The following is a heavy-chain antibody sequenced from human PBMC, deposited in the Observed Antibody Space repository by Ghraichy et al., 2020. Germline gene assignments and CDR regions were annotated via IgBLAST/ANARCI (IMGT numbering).Heavy chain of an antibody. Sequence: GESLNISCAASGFTFSSYAMSWVRQAPGKGLEWVSAISGSGGSTYYADSVKGRFTISRDNSKNTLYLQMNSLRAEDTAVYYCAKDRPYYYDSSGYYSSAFDIWGQGTMVTVSS. CDR2: ISGSGGST. D-gene: IGHD3-22*01. J-gene: IGHJ3*02. V-gene: IGHV3-23*01. CDR1: GFTFSSYA. CDR3: AKDRPYYYDSSGYYSSAFDI.